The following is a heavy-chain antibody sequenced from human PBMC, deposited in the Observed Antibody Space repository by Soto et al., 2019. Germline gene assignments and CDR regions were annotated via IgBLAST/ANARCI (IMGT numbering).Heavy chain of an antibody. CDR2: INPNSGGT. J-gene: IGHJ4*02. CDR3: ARRMTGIAARPVDY. D-gene: IGHD6-6*01. CDR1: GYTFTGYY. Sequence: ASVKVSCKASGYTFTGYYMHWLRQSPGQGLEWMGWINPNSGGTNYAQKFQGRVTMTRDTSISTAYMELSRLRSDDTAVYYCARRMTGIAARPVDYWGQGTLVTVSS. V-gene: IGHV1-2*02.